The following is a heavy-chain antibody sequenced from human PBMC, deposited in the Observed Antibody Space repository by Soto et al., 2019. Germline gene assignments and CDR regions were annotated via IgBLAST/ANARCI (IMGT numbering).Heavy chain of an antibody. CDR2: IYYSGST. D-gene: IGHD5-12*01. V-gene: IGHV4-59*01. CDR3: ARVLVADDAFDI. CDR1: GGSISSYY. Sequence: QVQLQESGPGLVKPSETLSLTCTVSGGSISSYYWSWIRQPPGKGLEWNGYIYYSGSTNYNPSLKSRVTISVDTSKSQFSLKLSSVTAADTAVYYCARVLVADDAFDIWGQGTMVTVSS. J-gene: IGHJ3*02.